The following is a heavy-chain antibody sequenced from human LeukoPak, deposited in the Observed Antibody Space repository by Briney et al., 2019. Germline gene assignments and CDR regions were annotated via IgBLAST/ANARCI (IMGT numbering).Heavy chain of an antibody. CDR3: ARTDYYDSSGNPASFDY. CDR2: IYYSGST. Sequence: SETLSLTCTVSGGSISSYYWSRIRQPPGKGLEWIGYIYYSGSTNYNPSLKSRVTISVDTSKNQFSLKLSSVTAADTAVYYCARTDYYDSSGNPASFDYWGQGTLVTVSS. CDR1: GGSISSYY. D-gene: IGHD3-22*01. V-gene: IGHV4-59*08. J-gene: IGHJ4*02.